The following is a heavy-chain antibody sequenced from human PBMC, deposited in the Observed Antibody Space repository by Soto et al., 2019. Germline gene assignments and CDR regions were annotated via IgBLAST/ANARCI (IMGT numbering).Heavy chain of an antibody. V-gene: IGHV1-2*02. CDR3: ARGWELIHFYFDS. J-gene: IGHJ4*02. D-gene: IGHD1-26*01. CDR2: INPNSGGT. Sequence: QVQLVQSGAEVKKPGASVKVSCKASGYTFTGYYMHWVREAPGQGLEWMGWINPNSGGTNYAQKFQGRVTMTRDTSISTAYMELSRLRTDDSVVYYCARGWELIHFYFDSWGQGTLVTVSS. CDR1: GYTFTGYY.